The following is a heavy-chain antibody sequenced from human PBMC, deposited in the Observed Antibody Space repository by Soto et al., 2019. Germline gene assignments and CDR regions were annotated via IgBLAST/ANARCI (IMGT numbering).Heavy chain of an antibody. CDR2: INLYEST. CDR3: ARGPKAVEKDYMDV. Sequence: NPSETLSLTCAVYGGSFSGSYWSWIRQPPGKGLEWIGEINLYESTNYNPSLKSRVTISVDTSKKQLSLRLSSVTAADTAVYYCARGPKAVEKDYMDVWGKGTTVTVSS. V-gene: IGHV4-34*01. CDR1: GGSFSGSY. J-gene: IGHJ6*03.